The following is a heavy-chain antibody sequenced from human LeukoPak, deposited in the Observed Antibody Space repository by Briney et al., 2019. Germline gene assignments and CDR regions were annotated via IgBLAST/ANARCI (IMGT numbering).Heavy chain of an antibody. D-gene: IGHD5-24*01. CDR3: ARGAARMVEMGTIISFEY. V-gene: IGHV3-74*01. J-gene: IGHJ4*02. CDR2: INDDGRST. CDR1: GFTFSSYW. Sequence: GGSLRLSCAASGFTFSSYWMHWVRQAPGKGLVGVSRINDDGRSTSYADSVKGRFTISRDNAKNTLYLQMNSLRAEDTAVYYCARGAARMVEMGTIISFEYWGQGTLVTVSS.